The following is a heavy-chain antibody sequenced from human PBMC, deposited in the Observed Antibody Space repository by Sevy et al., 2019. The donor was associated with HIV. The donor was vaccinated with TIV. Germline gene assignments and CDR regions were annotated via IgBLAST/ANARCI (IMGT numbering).Heavy chain of an antibody. D-gene: IGHD2-15*01. CDR3: ARCGGGSCYALDY. Sequence: ASVKVSCKTSGYTFTSYGISWVRQAPGQGLEWMGWISAYNGNTNYAQNLQDRGTVTTDTSTSTAYMESRSLRSDDTAVYYCARCGGGSCYALDYWGQGTLVTVSS. V-gene: IGHV1-18*01. CDR2: ISAYNGNT. J-gene: IGHJ4*02. CDR1: GYTFTSYG.